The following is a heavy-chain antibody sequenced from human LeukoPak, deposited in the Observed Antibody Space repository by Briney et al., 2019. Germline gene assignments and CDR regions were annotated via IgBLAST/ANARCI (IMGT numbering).Heavy chain of an antibody. D-gene: IGHD6-19*01. CDR1: GFTVSSNY. Sequence: PGGSLRLSCAASGFTVSSNYMSWVGQAPGKGLEWVSVIYSGGGTYYADSVKGRFTISRDNSKNTLYLQMNSLRAEDTAVYYCARVTGAVALDYWGQGTLVTVSS. J-gene: IGHJ4*02. V-gene: IGHV3-53*01. CDR3: ARVTGAVALDY. CDR2: IYSGGGT.